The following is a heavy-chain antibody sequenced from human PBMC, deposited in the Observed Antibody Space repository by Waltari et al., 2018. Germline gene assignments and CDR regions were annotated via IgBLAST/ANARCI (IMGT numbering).Heavy chain of an antibody. CDR3: ARVYNREQTYYYYYYMDV. CDR2: IYSGGST. J-gene: IGHJ6*03. Sequence: EVQLVESGGGLIQPGGSLRLSCAASGFTVSSNYMSWVRQAPGKGLEWVLVIYSGGSTYYADSVKGRFTISRDNSKNTLYLQMNSLRAEDTAVYYCARVYNREQTYYYYYYMDVWGKGTTVTVSS. CDR1: GFTVSSNY. D-gene: IGHD1-26*01. V-gene: IGHV3-53*01.